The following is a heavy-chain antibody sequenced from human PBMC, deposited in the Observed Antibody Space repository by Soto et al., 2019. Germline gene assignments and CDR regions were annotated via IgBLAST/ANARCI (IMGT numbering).Heavy chain of an antibody. V-gene: IGHV3-53*01. CDR1: RFTVSSNY. J-gene: IGHJ4*02. Sequence: EVQMVESGGGLIQPGGSLRLSCAAFRFTVSSNYMTWVRQAPGKGLEWVSVIYSGGSTYYADSVKGRFTISRDNSRNTLYLQMNSLRAEDTAVYYCARGFPSMAYYGEYYFDKWGQGTLVTVSS. CDR2: IYSGGST. D-gene: IGHD3-10*01. CDR3: ARGFPSMAYYGEYYFDK.